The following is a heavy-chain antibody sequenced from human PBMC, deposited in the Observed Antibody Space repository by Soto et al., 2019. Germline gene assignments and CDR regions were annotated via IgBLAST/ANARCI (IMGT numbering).Heavy chain of an antibody. V-gene: IGHV3-23*01. CDR3: AKARCSTTNCYVPDY. CDR2: ISGSGGSP. J-gene: IGHJ4*02. CDR1: GFTFSTYT. Sequence: EVQLLESGGDLVQPGGSLRLSCAASGFTFSTYTMSWVRQAPGKGLEWVSAISGSGGSPSYADSVQGRFTISRDNPKNKLYLQMNSLRAEDTAMYYCAKARCSTTNCYVPDYWGQGTLVTVSS. D-gene: IGHD2-2*01.